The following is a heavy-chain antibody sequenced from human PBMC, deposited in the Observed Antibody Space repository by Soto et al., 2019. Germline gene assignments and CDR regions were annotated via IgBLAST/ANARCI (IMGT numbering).Heavy chain of an antibody. D-gene: IGHD4-17*01. CDR3: ARDRSTVTTGDIDY. CDR1: GFTFSSYS. J-gene: IGHJ4*02. Sequence: GGSLRLSCAASGFTFSSYSMNWVRQAPGKGLEWVSYISSSSSTIYYADSVKGRFTISRDNAKNSLYLQMNSLRDEDTAVYYCARDRSTVTTGDIDYWGQGTLVTVSS. V-gene: IGHV3-48*02. CDR2: ISSSSSTI.